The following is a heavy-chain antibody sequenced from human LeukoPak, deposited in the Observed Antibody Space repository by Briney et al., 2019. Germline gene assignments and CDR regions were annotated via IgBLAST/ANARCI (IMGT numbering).Heavy chain of an antibody. D-gene: IGHD6-19*01. J-gene: IGHJ3*02. CDR2: IYTSGST. CDR3: ARDGSSGWSFDAFDI. Sequence: SETLSLTCSVSGGSISSSSYYWSWIRQPAGKGLEWIGRIYTSGSTNYNPSLKSRVTMSVDTSKSQFSLKLSSVTAADTAVYYCARDGSSGWSFDAFDIWGQGTMVTVSS. CDR1: GGSISSSSYY. V-gene: IGHV4-61*02.